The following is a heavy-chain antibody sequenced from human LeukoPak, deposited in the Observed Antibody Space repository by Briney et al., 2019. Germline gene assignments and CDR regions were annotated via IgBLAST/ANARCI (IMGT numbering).Heavy chain of an antibody. CDR1: GYSISSGLY. V-gene: IGHV4-38-2*02. Sequence: PSETLSLTCTVSGYSISSGLYWGWIRQPPGKGLEWLGTIYHSGSTYYNPSLKSRVTISVDTSKNQFSLKLSSVTAADTAVYYCARTASRITMVRGVIPPQFDPWGQGTLVTVSS. D-gene: IGHD3-10*01. J-gene: IGHJ5*02. CDR3: ARTASRITMVRGVIPPQFDP. CDR2: IYHSGST.